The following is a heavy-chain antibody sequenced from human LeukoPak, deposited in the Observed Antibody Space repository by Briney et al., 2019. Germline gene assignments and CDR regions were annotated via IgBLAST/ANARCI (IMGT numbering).Heavy chain of an antibody. CDR2: INQDRSQK. Sequence: GGSLRLSCAASGFTFRSYWMSWVRQGPGKGLEWVANINQDRSQKYYVDSVRGRFTISRDNAKSSLFLQMNSLRAEDTAVYYCARDRGYGSGSYYIRVFDYWGQGTLVTVSS. V-gene: IGHV3-7*03. D-gene: IGHD3-10*01. CDR3: ARDRGYGSGSYYIRVFDY. CDR1: GFTFRSYW. J-gene: IGHJ4*02.